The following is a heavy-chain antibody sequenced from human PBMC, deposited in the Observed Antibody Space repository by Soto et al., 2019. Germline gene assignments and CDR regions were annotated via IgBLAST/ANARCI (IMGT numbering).Heavy chain of an antibody. CDR1: DFTFSCYW. Sequence: WGSLILSCAASDFTFSCYWMNWVRQAPGKGLEWVANIKQDGNEDNLLDSVKGRFTISRDNAKNSLFLQMNSLRVDDTAVYYCARTGDGHHDFLDYWGQGALVTVSS. J-gene: IGHJ4*02. CDR2: IKQDGNED. CDR3: ARTGDGHHDFLDY. D-gene: IGHD1-1*01. V-gene: IGHV3-7*01.